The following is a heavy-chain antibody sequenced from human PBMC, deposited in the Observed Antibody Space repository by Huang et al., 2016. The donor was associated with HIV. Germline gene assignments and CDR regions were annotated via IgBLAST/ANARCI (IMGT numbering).Heavy chain of an antibody. CDR3: ATSTPDVGAGVLRSAFDI. J-gene: IGHJ3*02. D-gene: IGHD2-15*01. CDR2: FDPEEGET. Sequence: QVQLVESGAELKKPGASVRVSCKVSGYTVSELSLHWVRQAPEKGLEWMGGFDPEEGETIYGHGLKGRVTLTEDTSTDTAYMELSSLRPEDTAVYYCATSTPDVGAGVLRSAFDIWGQGTMVTVSS. V-gene: IGHV1-24*01. CDR1: GYTVSELS.